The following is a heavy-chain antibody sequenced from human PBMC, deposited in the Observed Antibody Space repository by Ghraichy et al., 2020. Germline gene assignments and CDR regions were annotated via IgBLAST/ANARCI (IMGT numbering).Heavy chain of an antibody. J-gene: IGHJ4*02. D-gene: IGHD6-19*01. CDR3: ATDLRSSGWSKSYFDY. Sequence: GGSLRLSCAASGFTFSSYAMSWVRQAPGKGLEWVSAISGSGGSTYYADSVKGRFTISRDNSKNMLYLQMNSLRTEDTAVYYCATDLRSSGWSKSYFDYWGQGTLVTVSS. CDR2: ISGSGGST. V-gene: IGHV3-23*01. CDR1: GFTFSSYA.